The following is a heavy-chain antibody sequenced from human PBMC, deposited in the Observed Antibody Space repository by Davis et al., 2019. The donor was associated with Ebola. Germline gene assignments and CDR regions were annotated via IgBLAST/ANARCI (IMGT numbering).Heavy chain of an antibody. CDR3: TRGWLRGWFDP. CDR1: GDSVSIKSAG. CDR2: TYYNSKWYS. V-gene: IGHV6-1*01. Sequence: PSETLSLTCDISGDSVSIKSAGWNWIRQSPSRGLEWLGRTYYNSKWYSDYATSVRGRITINADTSGNKFYLQLKSVTPDDTAVYYCTRGWLRGWFDPWGQGTQVIVSS. J-gene: IGHJ5*02. D-gene: IGHD5-12*01.